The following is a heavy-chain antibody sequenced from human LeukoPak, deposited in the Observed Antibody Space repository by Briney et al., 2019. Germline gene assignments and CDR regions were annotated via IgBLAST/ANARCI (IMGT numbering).Heavy chain of an antibody. CDR1: GFTFSSYS. J-gene: IGHJ4*02. D-gene: IGHD3-3*01. V-gene: IGHV3-48*01. Sequence: GGSLRLSCAASGFTFSSYSMNWVRQAPGKGLEWVSYISSRSSTIYYADSVKGRFTISRGNAKNSLYLQMNSLRAEDTAVYYCARGDERFLEWLLSTFDYWGQGTLVTVSS. CDR3: ARGDERFLEWLLSTFDY. CDR2: ISSRSSTI.